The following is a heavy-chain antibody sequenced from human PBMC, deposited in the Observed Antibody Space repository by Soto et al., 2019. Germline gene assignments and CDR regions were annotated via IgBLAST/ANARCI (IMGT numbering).Heavy chain of an antibody. CDR2: IVVGSGNT. J-gene: IGHJ6*02. D-gene: IGHD6-6*01. CDR3: AADSSSSEYYYYGMDV. V-gene: IGHV1-58*01. Sequence: SVKVSCKASGFTFTSSAVQWVRQARGQRLEWIGWIVVGSGNTNYAQKFQERVTITRDMSTSTAYMELSSLRSEDTVVYYCAADSSSSEYYYYGMDVWGQGTTVTVSS. CDR1: GFTFTSSA.